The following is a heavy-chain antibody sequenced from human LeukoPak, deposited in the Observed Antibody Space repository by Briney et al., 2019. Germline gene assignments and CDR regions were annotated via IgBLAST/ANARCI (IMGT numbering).Heavy chain of an antibody. D-gene: IGHD3-10*01. CDR3: ARYRAPYYGSGSPWSFDP. V-gene: IGHV4-59*08. CDR1: GGSISSYY. J-gene: IGHJ5*02. Sequence: PSETLSLTCTVSGGSISSYYWSWIRQPPGKGLEWIGDIYYSGSTNYNPSLKSRVTISVATSKNQFSLKLSSVTAADTAVYYCARYRAPYYGSGSPWSFDPWGQGTLVTVSS. CDR2: IYYSGST.